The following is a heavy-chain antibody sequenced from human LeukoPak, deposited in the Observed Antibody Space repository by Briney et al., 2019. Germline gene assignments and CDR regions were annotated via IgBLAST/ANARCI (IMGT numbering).Heavy chain of an antibody. J-gene: IGHJ4*02. V-gene: IGHV1-18*01. CDR3: ARGRYGSGSYHFDY. CDR2: ISAYNGNT. Sequence: ASVKVSCKASGYTFTSYGISWVRQAPGQGLEWMGWISAYNGNTNYAQKLQGRVTITADKSTSTAYMELSSLRSEDTAVYYCARGRYGSGSYHFDYWGQGTLVTVSS. D-gene: IGHD3-10*01. CDR1: GYTFTSYG.